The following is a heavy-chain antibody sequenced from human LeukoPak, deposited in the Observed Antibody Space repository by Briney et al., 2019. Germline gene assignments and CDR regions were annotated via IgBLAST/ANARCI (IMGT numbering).Heavy chain of an antibody. Sequence: GASVKVSCKASGYTFTGYYMHWVRQAPRQGLEWMGWINPNSGGTNYAQKFQGRVTMTRDASISTAYMELSRLRSDDTAVYYCARDLGDSGSYYEGNYWGQGTLVTVSS. D-gene: IGHD1-26*01. V-gene: IGHV1-2*02. CDR2: INPNSGGT. J-gene: IGHJ4*02. CDR1: GYTFTGYY. CDR3: ARDLGDSGSYYEGNY.